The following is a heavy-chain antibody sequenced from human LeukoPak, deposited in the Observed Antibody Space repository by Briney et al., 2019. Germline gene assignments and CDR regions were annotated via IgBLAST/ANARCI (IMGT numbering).Heavy chain of an antibody. Sequence: GGSLRLSCAASGFTLSNYALNWVRQAPGKGLEWVSGISISGGSTYYADSVKGRFTISRDNSKNMLDLQTSSLRAEDTAVYYCAKIAGSSGWNNWLDSWGQGTLVTVSS. J-gene: IGHJ5*01. D-gene: IGHD6-19*01. V-gene: IGHV3-23*01. CDR1: GFTLSNYA. CDR2: ISISGGST. CDR3: AKIAGSSGWNNWLDS.